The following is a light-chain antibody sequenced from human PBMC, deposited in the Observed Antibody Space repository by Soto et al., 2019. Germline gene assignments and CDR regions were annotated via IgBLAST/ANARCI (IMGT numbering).Light chain of an antibody. J-gene: IGKJ4*01. CDR1: QSVSSY. Sequence: EIVLTQSPATLSLSPGERATLSCRASQSVSSYLAWYQQKRGQAPRLLIYDASKRATGIPARFRGSGSGTDFPLTISSLEPEDFAVYYCQHRSNWPLTFGGGTKVEIK. V-gene: IGKV3-11*01. CDR3: QHRSNWPLT. CDR2: DAS.